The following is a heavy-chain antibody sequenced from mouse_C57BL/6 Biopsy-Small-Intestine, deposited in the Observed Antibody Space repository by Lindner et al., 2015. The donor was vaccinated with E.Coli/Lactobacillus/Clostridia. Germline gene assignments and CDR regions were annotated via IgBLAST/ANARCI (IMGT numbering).Heavy chain of an antibody. Sequence: VQLQESGSDLMKPGASVQLSRKASGYTFTGYWIEWVKQRPGHGLEWIGEILPGSGNIYSNEKFRGKATFTADTSSNTAYMQLSSLSTEDSAIYYCARYGILRDAMDFWGQGTTVTVSS. J-gene: IGHJ4*01. CDR3: ARYGILRDAMDF. CDR2: ILPGSGNI. CDR1: GYTFTGYW. D-gene: IGHD1-1*01. V-gene: IGHV1-9*01.